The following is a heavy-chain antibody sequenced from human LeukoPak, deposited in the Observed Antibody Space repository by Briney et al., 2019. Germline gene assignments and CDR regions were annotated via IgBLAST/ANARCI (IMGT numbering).Heavy chain of an antibody. CDR1: GGSISSYY. CDR2: IYYNGST. CDR3: ARETSQKGAHYMDV. J-gene: IGHJ6*03. Sequence: SETLSLTCTVSGGSISSYYWSWIRQPPGKGLEWIGYIYYNGSTSYKPSLKSRVTISVDTSKNQFSLKLRSVTAADTAVYYCARETSQKGAHYMDVWGKGTTVTISS. D-gene: IGHD3-16*01. V-gene: IGHV4-59*01.